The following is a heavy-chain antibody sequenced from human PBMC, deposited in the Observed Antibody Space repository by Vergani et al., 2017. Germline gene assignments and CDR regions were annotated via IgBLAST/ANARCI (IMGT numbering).Heavy chain of an antibody. D-gene: IGHD2-2*02. CDR1: GLTFSNYA. CDR2: IWSDGSKK. V-gene: IGHV3-33*06. Sequence: QVQLVESGGGEVQPGRSLRLSCAASGLTFSNYAMHWVRQAPGKGLEWVAVIWSDGSKKYYGDSVRGRFTISRDNSKNTLYLQMNSLRAEDTAVYYCAKETQDDTVEAPAAIQGTFDNWGQGTLVTVSS. J-gene: IGHJ4*02. CDR3: AKETQDDTVEAPAAIQGTFDN.